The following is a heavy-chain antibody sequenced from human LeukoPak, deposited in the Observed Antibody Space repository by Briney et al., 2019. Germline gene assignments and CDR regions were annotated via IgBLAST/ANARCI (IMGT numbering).Heavy chain of an antibody. J-gene: IGHJ4*02. CDR1: GFPFIEYS. V-gene: IGHV3-48*01. D-gene: IGHD1-1*01. Sequence: PGGSLRLSCTASGFPFIEYSMNWVRQVPGKGLEGISYIGIDSGNTKYADSVRARFTISAAKAKNSLYLQMNSLRVEDTAVYYCARDHNYAFDNWGQGTLVSVAS. CDR2: IGIDSGNT. CDR3: ARDHNYAFDN.